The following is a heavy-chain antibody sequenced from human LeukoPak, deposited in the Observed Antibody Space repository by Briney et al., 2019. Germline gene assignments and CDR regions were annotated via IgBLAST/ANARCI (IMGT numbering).Heavy chain of an antibody. J-gene: IGHJ5*02. CDR2: IYTSGST. V-gene: IGHV4-4*07. Sequence: SETLSLTCTVSGGPISSYYWSWIRQPTGKGLEWIGRIYTSGSTNYNPALKSRVTMSVDTSKNQFSLKLSSVTAADTAVYYCARESRWAVPAAIDWFDPWGQGTLVTVSS. D-gene: IGHD2-2*02. CDR1: GGPISSYY. CDR3: ARESRWAVPAAIDWFDP.